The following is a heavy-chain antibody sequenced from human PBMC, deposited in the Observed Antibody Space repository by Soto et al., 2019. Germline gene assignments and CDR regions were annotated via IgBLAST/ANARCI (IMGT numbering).Heavy chain of an antibody. Sequence: SMKGYCKASGGTFSSYAISCVRQAPGQGLEWMGGIIPIFGTANYSQKFQGRVTITADKSTSTAYMELSSLRSEDTAVYYCARDYSPYYDFWSGSGNWFDPWGQGTLVTVSS. CDR3: ARDYSPYYDFWSGSGNWFDP. V-gene: IGHV1-69*06. CDR1: GGTFSSYA. CDR2: IIPIFGTA. J-gene: IGHJ5*02. D-gene: IGHD3-3*01.